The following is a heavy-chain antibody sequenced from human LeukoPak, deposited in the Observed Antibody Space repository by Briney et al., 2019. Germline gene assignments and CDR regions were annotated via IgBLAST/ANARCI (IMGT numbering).Heavy chain of an antibody. CDR1: GFTFTTYS. Sequence: GGALRLSCAASGFTFTTYSMTWVRQPPGRGLEGVSSISNGGAYTYYEDSVKGRFTTSRDTSTNTPYLQMNSLRAEDTAVYFCAKTSYSGSYYYYYYCMDVWGKGTTVTVSS. J-gene: IGHJ6*03. V-gene: IGHV3-23*01. CDR3: AKTSYSGSYYYYYYCMDV. CDR2: ISNGGAYT. D-gene: IGHD1-26*01.